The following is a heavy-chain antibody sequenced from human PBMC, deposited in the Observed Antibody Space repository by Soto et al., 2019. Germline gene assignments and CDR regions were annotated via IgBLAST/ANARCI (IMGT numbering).Heavy chain of an antibody. V-gene: IGHV4-59*01. Sequence: SETLSLTCTVSGGSISNYYWNWIRQSPGKGLEWIGYIYSSGSTHYNPSLQNRVTISIDTSKNQVSLKVNSVTAADTAVYYCASDHPHSYGVYYFDYWGQGTPVT. J-gene: IGHJ4*02. CDR2: IYSSGST. D-gene: IGHD5-18*01. CDR3: ASDHPHSYGVYYFDY. CDR1: GGSISNYY.